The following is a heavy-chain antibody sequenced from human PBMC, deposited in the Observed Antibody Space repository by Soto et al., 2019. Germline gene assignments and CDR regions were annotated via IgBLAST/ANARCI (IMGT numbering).Heavy chain of an antibody. J-gene: IGHJ6*02. V-gene: IGHV1-69*13. CDR2: IIPIFGTA. CDR1: GGTFSSYA. CDR3: ASSPITGTTHYYYYGMDV. Sequence: RASVKVSCKASGGTFSSYAISWVRQAPGQGLEWMGGIIPIFGTANYAQKFQGRVTITADESTSTAYMELSSLRSEDTAVYYCASSPITGTTHYYYYGMDVWGQGTTVTVSS. D-gene: IGHD1-7*01.